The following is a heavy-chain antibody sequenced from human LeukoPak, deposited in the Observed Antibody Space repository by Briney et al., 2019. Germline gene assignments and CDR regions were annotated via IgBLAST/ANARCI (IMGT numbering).Heavy chain of an antibody. V-gene: IGHV4-59*08. J-gene: IGHJ3*02. CDR1: GGSMRSYY. CDR3: ARNQLLSLDAFDI. CDR2: IYYSGGT. D-gene: IGHD2-2*01. Sequence: SETLSLTCTVSGGSMRSYYWSWIRQPPGKGPEWIGYIYYSGGTNYNPSLKSRVTISADTSKNHFSLRLSSVTAADTAVYYCARNQLLSLDAFDIWGQGSMVTVSS.